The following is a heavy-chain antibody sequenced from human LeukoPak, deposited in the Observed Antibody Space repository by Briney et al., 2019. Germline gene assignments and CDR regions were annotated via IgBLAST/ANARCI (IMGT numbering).Heavy chain of an antibody. V-gene: IGHV4-34*01. CDR1: GGSFSGYY. Sequence: PSETLSLTCAVYGGSFSGYYWSWIRQPPKKGLEWIGEINHSGSTNYNPSLKSRVTISVDTSKNQFSLKVRSVTAADTAVYYCVKDRWFGESRYDNWGQGTLVTVSS. CDR3: VKDRWFGESRYDN. CDR2: INHSGST. J-gene: IGHJ4*02. D-gene: IGHD3-10*01.